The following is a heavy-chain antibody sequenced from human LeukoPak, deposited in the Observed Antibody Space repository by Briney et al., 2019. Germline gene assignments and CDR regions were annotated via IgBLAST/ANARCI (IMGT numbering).Heavy chain of an antibody. D-gene: IGHD3-9*01. CDR2: IYSGGSI. Sequence: GGSLRLSCAASGFTVSTTHMSWVRQTPGKGLDWVSTIYSGGSIYYADSVKGRFTISRDNSKNTLYLQMNSLRLEDTAVYYCARDDILTGYSADYWGQGTLVTVSS. V-gene: IGHV3-53*01. CDR1: GFTVSTTH. J-gene: IGHJ4*02. CDR3: ARDDILTGYSADY.